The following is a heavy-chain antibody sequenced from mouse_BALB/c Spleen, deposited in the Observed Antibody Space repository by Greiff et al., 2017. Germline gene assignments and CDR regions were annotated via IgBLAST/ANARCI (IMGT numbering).Heavy chain of an antibody. D-gene: IGHD1-2*01. J-gene: IGHJ1*01. CDR1: GFDFSRYW. CDR3: ARQGSTATPYWYFDV. Sequence: EVQLVESGGGLVQPGGSLKLSCAASGFDFSRYWMSWVRQAPGKGLEWIGEINPDSSTINYTPSLKDKFIISRDNAKNTLYLQMSKVRSEDTALYYCARQGSTATPYWYFDVWGAGTTVTVSS. CDR2: INPDSSTI. V-gene: IGHV4-1*02.